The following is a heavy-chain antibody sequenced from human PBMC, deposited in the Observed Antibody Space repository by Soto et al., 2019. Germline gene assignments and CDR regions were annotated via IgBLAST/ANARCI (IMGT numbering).Heavy chain of an antibody. CDR3: ARGGGDIVVVVAARPWYFDL. D-gene: IGHD2-15*01. V-gene: IGHV4-59*01. CDR2: IYYSGST. J-gene: IGHJ2*01. CDR1: GGSISSYY. Sequence: PSETLSLTCTVSGGSISSYYWSWIRQPPGKGLEWIGYIYYSGSTNYNPSLKSRVTISVDTSKNQFSLKLSSVTAADTAVYYCARGGGDIVVVVAARPWYFDLWGRGTLVTVSS.